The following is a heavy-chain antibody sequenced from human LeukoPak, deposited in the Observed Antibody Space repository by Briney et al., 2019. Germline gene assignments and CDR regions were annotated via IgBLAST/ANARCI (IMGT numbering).Heavy chain of an antibody. CDR1: GFTLSNYA. CDR3: AKWGDYDVLTGYYVSDY. Sequence: PGGSLRLSCAASGFTLSNYAMSWVRQAPGKGLEWVSAITGGGSGIYYADSMKSRFTISRDISKNTLYLQINSLRAEDTAVYYCAKWGDYDVLTGYYVSDYWGQGTLVTVSS. J-gene: IGHJ4*02. D-gene: IGHD3-9*01. CDR2: ITGGGSGI. V-gene: IGHV3-23*01.